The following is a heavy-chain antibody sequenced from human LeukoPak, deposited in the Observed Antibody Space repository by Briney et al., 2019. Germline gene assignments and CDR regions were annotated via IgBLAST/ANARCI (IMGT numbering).Heavy chain of an antibody. J-gene: IGHJ5*02. Sequence: GGSLRLSCAASGFTFSSYAMSWVRQAPGKGLEWVANIKQDGSEKYYVDSVKGRFTISRDNAKNSLYLQMNSLRAEDTAVYYCARAEGYYDSSGYHWGQGTLVTVSS. CDR2: IKQDGSEK. V-gene: IGHV3-7*01. CDR3: ARAEGYYDSSGYH. D-gene: IGHD3-22*01. CDR1: GFTFSSYA.